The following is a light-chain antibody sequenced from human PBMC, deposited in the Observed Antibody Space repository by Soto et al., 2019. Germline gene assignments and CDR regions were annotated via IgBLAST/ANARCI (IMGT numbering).Light chain of an antibody. CDR2: AAS. J-gene: IGKJ1*01. CDR1: QDISSF. Sequence: DIPLTQSPSFLSASVGDRVTITCRASQDISSFLAWYQQKPGKAPNLLIYAASTLQSGVPSRFSGSGSGTEFTLTISSLQPEDFATYYCQQLNSYLWTFGQGTKVETK. V-gene: IGKV1-9*01. CDR3: QQLNSYLWT.